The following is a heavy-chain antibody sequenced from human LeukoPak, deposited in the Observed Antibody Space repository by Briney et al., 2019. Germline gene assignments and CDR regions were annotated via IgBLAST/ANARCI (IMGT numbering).Heavy chain of an antibody. CDR2: ISSSSSTI. CDR3: AREIGTYYYDSSGSGAFDI. D-gene: IGHD3-22*01. Sequence: PGGSLRLSCAASGFTVSSNYMNWVRQAPGKGLEWVSYISSSSSTIYYADSVKGRFTISRDNAKNSLYLQMNSLRAEDTAVYYCAREIGTYYYDSSGSGAFDIWGQGTMVTVSS. J-gene: IGHJ3*02. CDR1: GFTVSSNY. V-gene: IGHV3-48*04.